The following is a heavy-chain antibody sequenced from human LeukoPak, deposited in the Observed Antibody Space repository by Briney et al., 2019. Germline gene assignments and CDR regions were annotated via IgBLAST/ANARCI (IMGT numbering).Heavy chain of an antibody. CDR3: ATGFFYYYYMDV. J-gene: IGHJ6*03. D-gene: IGHD3-10*01. V-gene: IGHV3-30*02. Sequence: GGSLRLSCAASGFSFGSYGMHWVRQAPGKGLEWVAFIRYDATNTYYADSVKGRFTISRDNSKNTLFLRMNSLRAEDAAMYYCATGFFYYYYMDVWGKGTTVTVSS. CDR1: GFSFGSYG. CDR2: IRYDATNT.